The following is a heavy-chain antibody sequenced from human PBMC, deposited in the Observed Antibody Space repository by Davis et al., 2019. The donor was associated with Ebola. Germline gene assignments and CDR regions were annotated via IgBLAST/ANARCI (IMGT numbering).Heavy chain of an antibody. CDR2: ISGSGGTT. D-gene: IGHD3-3*01. J-gene: IGHJ6*04. Sequence: GGSLRLSCADSVITFSSYAMTWVRQAPGKGLEWVSAISGSGGTTYYAGSVKGRFTVSRVNSKKTMYLQMNSLRAEDTAVYYCARSGLSFGVVKYHYGMDVWGKGTTVTVSS. V-gene: IGHV3-23*01. CDR3: ARSGLSFGVVKYHYGMDV. CDR1: VITFSSYA.